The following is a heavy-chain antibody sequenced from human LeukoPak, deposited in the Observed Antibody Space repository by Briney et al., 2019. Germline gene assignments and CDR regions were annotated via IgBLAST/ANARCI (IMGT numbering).Heavy chain of an antibody. J-gene: IGHJ4*02. D-gene: IGHD1-14*01. CDR2: INQGGSDK. Sequence: GGSLRLSCAASGFTFSGHWMSWVRQAPGKVLEWVANINQGGSDKYYVDSVKGRFTISRDNANNLLYLQVNSLRGEDTAVYYCTRDRSRAEDDWGQGTLVTVSS. CDR3: TRDRSRAEDD. CDR1: GFTFSGHW. V-gene: IGHV3-7*01.